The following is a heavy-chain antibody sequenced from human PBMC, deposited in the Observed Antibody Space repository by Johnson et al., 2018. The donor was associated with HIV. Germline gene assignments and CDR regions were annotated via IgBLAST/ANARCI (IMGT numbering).Heavy chain of an antibody. CDR2: ISYDGSSK. D-gene: IGHD1-26*01. Sequence: QVQLVESGGGVVQPGRSLRLACAASAFTFSNYAMHWVRQAPGKGLEWVAVISYDGSSKYYAESLKGRISISRDNSMNTLYLQMNSLRAEDTAVYHCARGRRPWELHGFNAFDTWGQGTMVIVSS. J-gene: IGHJ3*02. V-gene: IGHV3-30-3*01. CDR3: ARGRRPWELHGFNAFDT. CDR1: AFTFSNYA.